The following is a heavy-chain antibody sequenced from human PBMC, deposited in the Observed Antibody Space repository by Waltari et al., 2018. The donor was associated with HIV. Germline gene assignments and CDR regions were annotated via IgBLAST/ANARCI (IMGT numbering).Heavy chain of an antibody. CDR1: GYTFTSFG. Sequence: QVQLVQSGAEVKTPGASVKVSCKASGYTFTSFGISWVRQAPGQGLEWMGWISAYNGNTDYAQKLQGRGTMTTDTSTSTAYMELRRLKSDDTAVYYCARVAYSTSTNWFDPWGQGTLVTVSS. J-gene: IGHJ5*02. D-gene: IGHD6-6*01. V-gene: IGHV1-18*01. CDR3: ARVAYSTSTNWFDP. CDR2: ISAYNGNT.